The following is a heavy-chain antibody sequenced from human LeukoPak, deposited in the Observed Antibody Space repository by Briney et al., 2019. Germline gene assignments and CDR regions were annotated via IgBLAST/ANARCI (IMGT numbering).Heavy chain of an antibody. Sequence: SETLSLTRTVSGGSLNSHYWGWLRQPARKGLEWIGRIYTTGCTYYNPSLESRVTMSVDTSKNQFSLKLTSVPAAETPMYSCARAGYTISDNSLDGGGQGTLVTASS. V-gene: IGHV4-4*07. D-gene: IGHD1-1*01. J-gene: IGHJ4*02. CDR2: IYTTGCT. CDR1: GGSLNSHY. CDR3: ARAGYTISDNSLDG.